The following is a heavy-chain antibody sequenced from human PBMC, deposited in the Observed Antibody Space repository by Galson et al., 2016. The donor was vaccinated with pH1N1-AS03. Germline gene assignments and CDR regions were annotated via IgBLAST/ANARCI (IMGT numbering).Heavy chain of an antibody. CDR1: GYTFTTFD. Sequence: SVKVSCKASGYTFTTFDINWVRLATGQGLEWMGWMNPNSANTGYAQKFQDRVTMTRNTSISTAYMELSSLRSADTAVYYCATKSVGYGSGCSYFDDWGQGTLVTVSS. D-gene: IGHD3-10*01. CDR3: ATKSVGYGSGCSYFDD. J-gene: IGHJ4*02. V-gene: IGHV1-8*01. CDR2: MNPNSANT.